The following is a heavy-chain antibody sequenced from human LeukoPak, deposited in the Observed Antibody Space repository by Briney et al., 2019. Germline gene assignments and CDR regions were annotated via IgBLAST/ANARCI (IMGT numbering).Heavy chain of an antibody. J-gene: IGHJ6*03. CDR3: ARGADYYDSSGYYDYYYYYMDV. CDR1: GYTFTSHY. Sequence: ASVKVSCKASGYTFTSHYMHWVRQAPGQGLEWMGIINPSGGSTSYAQKFQGRVTITADKSTSTAYMELSSLRSEDTAVYYCARGADYYDSSGYYDYYYYYMDVWGKGTTVTVSS. D-gene: IGHD3-22*01. CDR2: INPSGGST. V-gene: IGHV1-46*01.